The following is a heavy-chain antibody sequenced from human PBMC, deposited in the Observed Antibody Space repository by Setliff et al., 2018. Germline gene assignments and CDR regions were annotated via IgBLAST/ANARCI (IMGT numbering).Heavy chain of an antibody. Sequence: SETLSLTCTVSGGSISSGDYYWSWIRQPPGKGLEWIWYIYYSGSTYYNPSLKSRVTISVDTSKNQFSLKLRSVTPADTAVYYCARRYSYGLTHMHIPPLHYWGQGTLVTVSS. CDR1: GGSISSGDYY. D-gene: IGHD5-18*01. CDR3: ARRYSYGLTHMHIPPLHY. V-gene: IGHV4-30-4*08. CDR2: IYYSGST. J-gene: IGHJ4*02.